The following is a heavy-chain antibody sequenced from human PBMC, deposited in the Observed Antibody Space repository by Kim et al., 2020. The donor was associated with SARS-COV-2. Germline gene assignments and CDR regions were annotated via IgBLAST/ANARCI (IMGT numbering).Heavy chain of an antibody. V-gene: IGHV1-46*01. Sequence: ASVKVSCKASGYTFTSYYMHWVRQAPGQGLEWMGIINPSCCSSSYAQKFQGRVTMTRYPSTSTVYMELSSLRSEYTAVYYFARGSPPRRWFVELFDYLVQGTLVTVSS. CDR2: INPSCCSS. CDR3: ARGSPPRRWFVELFDY. J-gene: IGHJ4*02. D-gene: IGHD3-10*01. CDR1: GYTFTSYY.